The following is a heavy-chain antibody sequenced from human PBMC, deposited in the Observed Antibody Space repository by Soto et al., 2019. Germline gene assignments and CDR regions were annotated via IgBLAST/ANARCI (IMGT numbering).Heavy chain of an antibody. CDR3: ARGSGSYLWWFY. Sequence: QVQLQQWGAGLLKPSETLSLTCAVYGGSFSGYYWSWIRQPPGKGLEWIGEINHSGSTNYNPSLKSRVNISVDTSKNQFSLKLSSVTAADTAVYYCARGSGSYLWWFYWGQGTLVTVSS. CDR2: INHSGST. CDR1: GGSFSGYY. V-gene: IGHV4-34*01. J-gene: IGHJ4*02. D-gene: IGHD1-26*01.